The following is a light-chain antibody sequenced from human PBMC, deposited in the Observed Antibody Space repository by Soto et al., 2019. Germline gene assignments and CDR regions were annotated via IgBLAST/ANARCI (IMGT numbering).Light chain of an antibody. CDR1: QTVSSN. CDR3: QQYKSWPLT. V-gene: IGKV3-15*01. J-gene: IGKJ4*01. CDR2: GAS. Sequence: EIVMTQSPATLSVSPGGRATLSCRASQTVSSNLAWYQQKPGQAPRLLIYGASTRATGFPARFSGSGSGTEFTLTISSLQSEDFAVYYCQQYKSWPLTFGGGTRVEI.